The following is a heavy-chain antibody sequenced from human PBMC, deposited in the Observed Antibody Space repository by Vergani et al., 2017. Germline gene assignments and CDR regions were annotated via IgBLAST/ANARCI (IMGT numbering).Heavy chain of an antibody. D-gene: IGHD6-19*01. CDR1: GFTFRSYT. CDR3: ARVSYSSPGNNWYFDL. V-gene: IGHV3-21*05. Sequence: EVQLVESGGGLVKPGGSLRLSCAASGFTFRSYTMNWVRQAPGKGLEWVSYISSSGSTIYYADSVKGRFTISRDNAKNSLYLQMNSLRAEDTAVYYCARVSYSSPGNNWYFDLWGRGTLVTVSS. J-gene: IGHJ2*01. CDR2: ISSSGSTI.